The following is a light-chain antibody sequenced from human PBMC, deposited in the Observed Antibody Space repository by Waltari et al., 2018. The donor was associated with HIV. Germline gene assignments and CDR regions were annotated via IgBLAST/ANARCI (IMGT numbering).Light chain of an antibody. J-gene: IGKJ4*01. Sequence: IVMTQSPPSLSVPPGEPASISCKSSLSLLHTTGKNWLQWFLQKPGQSPQVLIYLGSSRASGVADRFSGSGSGTDFTLRISKVEAEDVGVYFCMQSLQIPLTFGGGTKLEI. CDR2: LGS. V-gene: IGKV2-28*01. CDR1: LSLLHTTGKNW. CDR3: MQSLQIPLT.